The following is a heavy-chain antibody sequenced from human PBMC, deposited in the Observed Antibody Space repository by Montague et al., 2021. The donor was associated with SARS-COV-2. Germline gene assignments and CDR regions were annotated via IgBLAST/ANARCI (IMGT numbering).Heavy chain of an antibody. CDR1: GGSISSGSYY. Sequence: TLSLTCTVSGGSISSGSYYWSWLRQRAGQGLEWIGRLYTSGSSNSNPSLKSRVTISVDTSKNQLSLKLSSVTAAATAVYYCARAPDVDTAMVIYYYGMDVWGRGTTVTVSS. J-gene: IGHJ6*02. CDR3: ARAPDVDTAMVIYYYGMDV. CDR2: LYTSGSS. D-gene: IGHD5-18*01. V-gene: IGHV4-61*02.